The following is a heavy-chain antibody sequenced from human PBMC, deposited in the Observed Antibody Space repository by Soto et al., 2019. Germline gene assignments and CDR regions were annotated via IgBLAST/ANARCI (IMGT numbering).Heavy chain of an antibody. V-gene: IGHV4-59*12. D-gene: IGHD3-9*01. Sequence: SETLSLTCTVSGGSISSYYWSWIRQPPGKGLEWIGYIYHSGSTNYNPSLKSRVTISVDRSKNQFSLKLSSVTAADTAVYYCARDKDWAFDYWGQGTLVTVSS. CDR2: IYHSGST. J-gene: IGHJ4*02. CDR1: GGSISSYY. CDR3: ARDKDWAFDY.